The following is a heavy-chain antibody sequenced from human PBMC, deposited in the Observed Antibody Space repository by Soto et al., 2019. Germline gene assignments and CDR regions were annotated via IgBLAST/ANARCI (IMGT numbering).Heavy chain of an antibody. D-gene: IGHD3-3*01. CDR1: GFTVSSNY. CDR3: ASGLTTYFGYYYHYHLAV. J-gene: IGHJ6*03. Sequence: GGSLRLSCAASGFTVSSNYMSWVRQAPGKGLEWVSVIYSGGSTYYADSVKGRFTISRDNSKNTLYLQMNSLRAEDTAVYYCASGLTTYFGYYYHYHLAVWGKGTTVTVSS. V-gene: IGHV3-66*01. CDR2: IYSGGST.